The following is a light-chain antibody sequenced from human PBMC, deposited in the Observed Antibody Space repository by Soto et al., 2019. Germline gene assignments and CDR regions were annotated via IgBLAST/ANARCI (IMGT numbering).Light chain of an antibody. V-gene: IGKV3-11*01. CDR2: DAS. J-gene: IGKJ1*01. Sequence: VVMTQSPATLSLSPVERATLSSTASQSVSRYLAWYQQKPGQAPGLLIYDASNRATGIPARFSGSVSGTDFTLTISSLENEDFAVYDCQQRSNWPGTFGQGTKVDIK. CDR1: QSVSRY. CDR3: QQRSNWPGT.